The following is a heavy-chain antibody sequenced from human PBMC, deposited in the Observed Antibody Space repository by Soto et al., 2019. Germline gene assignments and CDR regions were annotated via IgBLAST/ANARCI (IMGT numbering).Heavy chain of an antibody. CDR2: VYFTGTT. CDR3: SRFCNNSDCPYFYYFDH. J-gene: IGHJ4*02. D-gene: IGHD2-8*01. V-gene: IGHV4-61*01. Sequence: PSETLSLTCTVSGGSVSNGMYYWSWIRQPPGKGLEWIGNVYFTGTTIYNPSLKSRVTMSVDTYKDQFFLKLTSVTAADTAVYYRSRFCNNSDCPYFYYFDHLGLGTLVTVSS. CDR1: GGSVSNGMYY.